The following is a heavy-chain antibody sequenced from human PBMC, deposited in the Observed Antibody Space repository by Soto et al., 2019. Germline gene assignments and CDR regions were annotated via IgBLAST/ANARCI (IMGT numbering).Heavy chain of an antibody. CDR2: ISGSGDST. CDR3: AKQHRISTARSPFDY. J-gene: IGHJ4*02. D-gene: IGHD4-17*01. Sequence: GGSLRLSCAASGFTFSSYAMSWVRQAPGKGLEWVSAISGSGDSTYFADSVKGRFAISRDNSKNTLYLQMSSLRAEDTAVYYCAKQHRISTARSPFDYWGQGTLVTVSS. CDR1: GFTFSSYA. V-gene: IGHV3-23*01.